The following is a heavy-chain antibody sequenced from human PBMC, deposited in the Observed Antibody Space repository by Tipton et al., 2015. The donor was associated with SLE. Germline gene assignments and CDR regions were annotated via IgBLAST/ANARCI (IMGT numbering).Heavy chain of an antibody. CDR1: GGSISSYY. CDR3: ASQNGEGYCSGGSCPGD. CDR2: IYYSGST. J-gene: IGHJ4*02. V-gene: IGHV4-39*07. Sequence: TLSLTCTVSGGSISSYYWGWIRQPPGKGLEWIGSIYYSGSTYYNPSLKSRVTISVDTSKNQFSLKLSSVTAADTAVYYCASQNGEGYCSGGSCPGDWGQGTLVTVSS. D-gene: IGHD2-15*01.